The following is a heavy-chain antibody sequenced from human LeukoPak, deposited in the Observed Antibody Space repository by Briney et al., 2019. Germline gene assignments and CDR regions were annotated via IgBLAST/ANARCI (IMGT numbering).Heavy chain of an antibody. J-gene: IGHJ4*02. V-gene: IGHV3-23*01. CDR2: ISGGGGST. Sequence: GGSLRLSCAASGFTFTSYSMNWVRQAPGKGLEWASTISGGGGSTYYADSVKGRFTISRDNSKNTLYLQVNSLRAEDTAVYYCAKGGKWDVTPFDYWGQGTLVTVSS. CDR3: AKGGKWDVTPFDY. CDR1: GFTFTSYS. D-gene: IGHD1-26*01.